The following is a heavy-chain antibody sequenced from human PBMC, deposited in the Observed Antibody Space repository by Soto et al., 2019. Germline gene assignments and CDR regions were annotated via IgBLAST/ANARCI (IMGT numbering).Heavy chain of an antibody. J-gene: IGHJ1*01. V-gene: IGHV6-1*01. D-gene: IGHD1-20*01. CDR1: GDSVSSNSAA. CDR3: ARAVTGTTRPSGVGFEN. Sequence: SQTLSLTCAISGDSVSSNSAAWNWIRQSPSRGLEWLGRTYYRSKWYNDYAVSVKSRITINPDTSKNQFSLQLNSVTPEDTAVYYCARAVTGTTRPSGVGFENWGQGTLVTVSS. CDR2: TYYRSKWYN.